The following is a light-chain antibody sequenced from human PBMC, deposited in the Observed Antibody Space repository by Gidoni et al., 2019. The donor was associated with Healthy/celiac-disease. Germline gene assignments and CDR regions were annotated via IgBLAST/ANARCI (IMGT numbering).Light chain of an antibody. CDR1: QSISSY. Sequence: DIQMTQSPSSLSASVGDRVTITCRASQSISSYLNWYQQKPGKAPKLLIYAASSLQSGVPSRFSGSGSGTDFTLTISSLQPEDFATYYCQQSYSTRLTFGPXDQSGYQT. CDR3: QQSYSTRLT. J-gene: IGKJ3*01. V-gene: IGKV1-39*01. CDR2: AAS.